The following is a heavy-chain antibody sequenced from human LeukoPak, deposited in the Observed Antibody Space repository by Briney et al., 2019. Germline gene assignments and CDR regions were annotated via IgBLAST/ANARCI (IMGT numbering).Heavy chain of an antibody. CDR3: ARDRRRLVTAIKAGIDY. CDR2: IWYDGSNK. CDR1: GFTLSSYG. V-gene: IGHV3-33*01. D-gene: IGHD2-21*02. J-gene: IGHJ4*02. Sequence: GGSLRLSCAASGFTLSSYGMLWVRQAPGKGLEWVAVIWYDGSNKYYADSVKGRFTISRDNSKNTLYLQMNGLRAEDTAVYYCARDRRRLVTAIKAGIDYWGQGTMVTVSS.